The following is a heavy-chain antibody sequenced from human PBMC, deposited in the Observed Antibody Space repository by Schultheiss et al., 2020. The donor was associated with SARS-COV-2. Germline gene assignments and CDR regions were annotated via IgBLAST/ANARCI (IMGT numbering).Heavy chain of an antibody. CDR3: ARDIEGHYDILTGYPDY. V-gene: IGHV3-33*01. J-gene: IGHJ4*02. D-gene: IGHD3-9*01. CDR2: IWYDGSNK. CDR1: GFTFSSYG. Sequence: GGSLRLSCAASGFTFSSYGMHWVRQAPGKGLEWVAVIWYDGSNKYYADSVKGRFTISRDNSKNTLYLQMNSLRAEDTAVYYCARDIEGHYDILTGYPDYWGQGTLVTVSS.